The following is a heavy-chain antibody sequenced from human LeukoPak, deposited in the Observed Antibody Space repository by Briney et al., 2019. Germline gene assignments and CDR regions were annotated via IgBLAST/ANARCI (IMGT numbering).Heavy chain of an antibody. V-gene: IGHV3-30*18. CDR1: GFTFSSYG. Sequence: GVSLRLSCAASGFTFSSYGMHWVRQAPGKGLEWVAVISYDGSNKYYADSVKGRFTISRDNSKNTLYLQMNSLRAEDTAVYYCAKEIGRWLQFAFDYWGQGTLVTVSS. D-gene: IGHD5-24*01. J-gene: IGHJ4*02. CDR3: AKEIGRWLQFAFDY. CDR2: ISYDGSNK.